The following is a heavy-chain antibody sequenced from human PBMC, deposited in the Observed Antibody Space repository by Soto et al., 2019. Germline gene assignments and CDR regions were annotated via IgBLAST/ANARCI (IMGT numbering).Heavy chain of an antibody. Sequence: PGGSLRLSCAASGFTFSSYGMHWVRQAPGKGLEWVAVISYDGRNKYYADSAKGRFITSRDNSKNKLYLQMNSLRAEDTAVYYCGTDQFPRGGYGRNSFDYWGQGTLVTVSS. CDR2: ISYDGRNK. V-gene: IGHV3-30*03. CDR1: GFTFSSYG. J-gene: IGHJ4*02. CDR3: GTDQFPRGGYGRNSFDY. D-gene: IGHD5-12*01.